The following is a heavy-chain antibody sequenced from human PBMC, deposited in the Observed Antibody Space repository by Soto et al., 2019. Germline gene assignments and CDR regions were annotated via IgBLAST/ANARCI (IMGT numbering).Heavy chain of an antibody. CDR2: IIPTFGTA. V-gene: IGHV1-69*01. CDR3: ARAAYCSSTSCIPPYYYYYGRGV. J-gene: IGHJ6*02. Sequence: QVQLVQSGAEVKKPGSSVKVSCKASGGTFSSYAISWVRQAPGQGLECMGGIIPTFGTANYAQKFQGRVTIIADESTSTAYMELSSLSSEDTDVYYCARAAYCSSTSCIPPYYYYYGRGVWGQGSTVALAS. CDR1: GGTFSSYA. D-gene: IGHD2-2*01.